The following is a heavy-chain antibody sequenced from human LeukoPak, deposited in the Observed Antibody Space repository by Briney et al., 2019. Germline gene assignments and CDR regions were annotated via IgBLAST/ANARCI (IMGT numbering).Heavy chain of an antibody. J-gene: IGHJ6*03. Sequence: PSETLSLTCTVSGGSISSSSYYWGWIRQPPGKGLEWIGSIYYSGSTYYNPSLKSRVTISVDTSKNQFSLKLSSVTAADTAVYYCAREGRDIVVVPAAIIYYYYMDVWGKGTTVTVSS. CDR2: IYYSGST. CDR1: GGSISSSSYY. CDR3: AREGRDIVVVPAAIIYYYYMDV. V-gene: IGHV4-39*07. D-gene: IGHD2-2*01.